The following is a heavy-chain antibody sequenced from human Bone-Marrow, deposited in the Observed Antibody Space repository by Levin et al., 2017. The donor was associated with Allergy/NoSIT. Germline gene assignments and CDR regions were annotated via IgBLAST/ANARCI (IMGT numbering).Heavy chain of an antibody. CDR2: ISNTGGAT. CDR3: ARRTVGPTSYFDY. Sequence: GESLKISCAASGFTFTNFAMNWVRQVPGKGLEWVSLISNTGGATFYADSVKGRFTISRDNSRNTGFLQMDSLRADDTGVYYCARRTVGPTSYFDYWGQGTLVTVSS. V-gene: IGHV3-23*01. J-gene: IGHJ4*02. D-gene: IGHD1-26*01. CDR1: GFTFTNFA.